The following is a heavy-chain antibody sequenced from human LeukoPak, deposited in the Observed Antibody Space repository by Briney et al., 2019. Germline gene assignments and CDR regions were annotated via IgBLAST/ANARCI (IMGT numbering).Heavy chain of an antibody. CDR3: AKDLIGLEIYCSGGSCYLDY. CDR2: IRYDGSNK. Sequence: GGSLRLSCAASGFTFSSYGMHWVRQAPGKGLEWVAFIRYDGSNKYYADSVKGRFTISRDNSKNTLYLQMNSLRAEDTAVYYCAKDLIGLEIYCSGGSCYLDYWGQETLVTVSS. CDR1: GFTFSSYG. J-gene: IGHJ4*02. V-gene: IGHV3-30*02. D-gene: IGHD2-15*01.